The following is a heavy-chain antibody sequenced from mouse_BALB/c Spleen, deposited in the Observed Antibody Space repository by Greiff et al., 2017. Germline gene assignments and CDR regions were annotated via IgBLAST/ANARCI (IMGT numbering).Heavy chain of an antibody. CDR2: IWAGGST. CDR1: GFSLTSYG. Sequence: VKLQESGPGLVQPSQSLSITCTVSGFSLTSYGVHWVRQSPGKGLEWLGVIWAGGSTNYNSALMSRLSISKDNSKSQVFLKMNSLQTDDTAMYYCARDDRYDAMDYWGQGTSVTVSS. D-gene: IGHD2-14*01. J-gene: IGHJ4*01. CDR3: ARDDRYDAMDY. V-gene: IGHV2-9*02.